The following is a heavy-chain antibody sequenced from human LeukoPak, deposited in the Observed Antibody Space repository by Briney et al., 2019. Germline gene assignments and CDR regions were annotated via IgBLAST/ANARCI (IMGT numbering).Heavy chain of an antibody. CDR3: ARGRPHGNDY. CDR1: GFTFSSYW. Sequence: GGSLRLSCAASGFTFSSYWMNWVRQAPGKGLVWVSRIASDGSSTTYADSVKGRFSISRDNAKNSLYLQMNSLRVEDTAVYYCARGRPHGNDYWGQGTLVTVSS. CDR2: IASDGSST. V-gene: IGHV3-74*01. D-gene: IGHD4-23*01. J-gene: IGHJ4*02.